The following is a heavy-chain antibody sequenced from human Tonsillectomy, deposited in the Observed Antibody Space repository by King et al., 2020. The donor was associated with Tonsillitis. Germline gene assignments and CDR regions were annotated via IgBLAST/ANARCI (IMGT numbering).Heavy chain of an antibody. CDR1: GFSLSTSGVG. V-gene: IGHV2-5*01. CDR3: AHRHPAEYNWSYGTFDI. D-gene: IGHD1-20*01. J-gene: IGHJ3*02. Sequence: TLKESGPTLVKPTQTLTLTCTFSGFSLSTSGVGVGWIRQPPGKALEWLALIYWNDDKRYSPSLKNRLTITKDTFKNQVVLRMTNMDPVDTAAYYCAHRHPAEYNWSYGTFDIWGQGTMVTVSS. CDR2: IYWNDDK.